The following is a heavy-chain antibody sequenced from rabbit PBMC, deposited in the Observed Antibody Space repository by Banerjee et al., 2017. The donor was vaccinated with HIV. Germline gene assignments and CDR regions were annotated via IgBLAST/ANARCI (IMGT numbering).Heavy chain of an antibody. CDR1: GFDFSSYG. CDR2: IDPVFGST. V-gene: IGHV1S47*01. Sequence: QEQLVESGGGLVQPGGSLKLSCKASGFDFSSYGVSWVRQAPGKGLEWIGYIDPVFGSTDYASWVNGRFTISSHNAQNTVILLMNSLTVADTATYFCVRDRGYSSAWGGYYFNLWGPGTLVTVS. J-gene: IGHJ4*01. CDR3: VRDRGYSSAWGGYYFNL. D-gene: IGHD4-1*01.